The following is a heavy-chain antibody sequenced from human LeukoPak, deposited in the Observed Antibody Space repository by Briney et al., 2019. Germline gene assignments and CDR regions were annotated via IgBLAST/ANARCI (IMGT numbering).Heavy chain of an antibody. CDR1: GGSVSSGDYY. CDR3: ARNDYGDYGVWFDP. J-gene: IGHJ5*02. D-gene: IGHD4-17*01. V-gene: IGHV4-61*08. CDR2: VHYSGST. Sequence: PSETLSLTCTVSGGSVSSGDYYWSWIRQPPGKGLEWIGYVHYSGSTNYNPSLKSRVTISVDKSKNQFFLKLSSVTAADTAVYYCARNDYGDYGVWFDPWGQGTLVTVSS.